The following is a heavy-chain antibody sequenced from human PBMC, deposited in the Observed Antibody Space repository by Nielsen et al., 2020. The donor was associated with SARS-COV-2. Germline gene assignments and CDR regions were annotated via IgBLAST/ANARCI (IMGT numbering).Heavy chain of an antibody. Sequence: GESLKISCAASGFTFSSYAMSWVRQAPGKGLEWVSAISGSGGSTYYADSVKGRFTISRDNAKNSLYLQMNSLRAEDTAVYYCASVSLEGYPYYYYYMDVWGKGTTVTVSS. J-gene: IGHJ6*03. CDR3: ASVSLEGYPYYYYYMDV. CDR2: ISGSGGST. D-gene: IGHD5-18*01. CDR1: GFTFSSYA. V-gene: IGHV3-23*01.